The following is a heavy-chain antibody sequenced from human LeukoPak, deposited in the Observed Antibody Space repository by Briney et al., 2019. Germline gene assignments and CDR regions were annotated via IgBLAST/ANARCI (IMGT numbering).Heavy chain of an antibody. D-gene: IGHD5-18*01. J-gene: IGHJ1*01. Sequence: SETLSLTCTVSGGSISSYYWSWIRQPPGKGLEWIGEINHSGSTNYNPSLKSRVTISVDTSKNQFSLKLSSVTAADTAVYYCASRGYSYGTPLLLWGQGTLVTVSS. CDR3: ASRGYSYGTPLLL. CDR1: GGSISSYY. CDR2: INHSGST. V-gene: IGHV4-34*01.